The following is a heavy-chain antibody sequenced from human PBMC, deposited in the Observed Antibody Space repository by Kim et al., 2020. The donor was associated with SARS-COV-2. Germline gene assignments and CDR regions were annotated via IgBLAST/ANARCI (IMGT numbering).Heavy chain of an antibody. CDR2: ISSTYEI. V-gene: IGHV3-48*02. D-gene: IGHD3-10*01. Sequence: GGSLRLSCAASGFTFSVYSLNWVRQAPGKGLEWISYISSTYEIWYADSVKGRFTISRDTATNSLLLQMNSLRDADSAVYFCARDRGWAFDYWGQGTLVTVSS. J-gene: IGHJ4*02. CDR3: ARDRGWAFDY. CDR1: GFTFSVYS.